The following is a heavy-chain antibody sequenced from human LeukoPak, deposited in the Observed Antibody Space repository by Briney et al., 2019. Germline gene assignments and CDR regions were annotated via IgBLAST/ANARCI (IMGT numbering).Heavy chain of an antibody. D-gene: IGHD4-11*01. V-gene: IGHV1-46*01. CDR1: GYTFTSYY. J-gene: IGHJ4*02. Sequence: GASVKVSCKASGYTFTSYYMHWVRQAPGQGLEWMGIINPSGGSTSYAQKFRGRVTMTRDMSTSTVYMELSSLRSEDTAVYYCARDGGLQFANDYWGQGTLVTVSS. CDR2: INPSGGST. CDR3: ARDGGLQFANDY.